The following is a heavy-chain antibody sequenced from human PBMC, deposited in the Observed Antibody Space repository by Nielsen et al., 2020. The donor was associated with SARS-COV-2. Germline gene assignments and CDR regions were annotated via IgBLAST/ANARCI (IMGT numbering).Heavy chain of an antibody. CDR3: ARNRVGATRYMDV. CDR2: INHSGST. V-gene: IGHV4-34*01. CDR1: GGSFSGYY. Sequence: GSLRPSCAVYGGSFSGYYWSWIRQPPGKGLEWIGEINHSGSTNYNPSLKSRVTISVDTSKNQFSLKLSSVTAADTAVYYCARNRVGATRYMDVWGKGTTVTVSS. D-gene: IGHD1-26*01. J-gene: IGHJ6*03.